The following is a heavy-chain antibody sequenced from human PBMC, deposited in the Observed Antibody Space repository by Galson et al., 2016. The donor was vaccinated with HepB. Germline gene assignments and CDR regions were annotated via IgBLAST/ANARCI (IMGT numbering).Heavy chain of an antibody. J-gene: IGHJ5*02. CDR1: GGTFSSYA. CDR2: IIPIFGTA. Sequence: SVKVSCKASGGTFSSYAISWVRQAPGQGLEWMGGIIPIFGTANYAQKFQGSVTITADESTSTAYMELSSLRSEDTAVYYCARNRRPMVILNPSTWGQGTLVTVSS. V-gene: IGHV1-69*13. CDR3: ARNRRPMVILNPST. D-gene: IGHD3-10*01.